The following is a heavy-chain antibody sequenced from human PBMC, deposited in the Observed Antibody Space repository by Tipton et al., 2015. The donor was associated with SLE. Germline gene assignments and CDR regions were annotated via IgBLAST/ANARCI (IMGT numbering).Heavy chain of an antibody. V-gene: IGHV3-21*01. CDR1: GFTFSDFW. Sequence: SLRLSCVAPGFTFSDFWIHWVRQAPGKGLEWVSSISSSSSYIYYADSVKGRFTISRDNAKNSLYLQMNSLRAEDTAVYYCARDPRYYYFYMDVWGKGTTVTVSS. CDR2: ISSSSSYI. J-gene: IGHJ6*03. CDR3: ARDPRYYYFYMDV.